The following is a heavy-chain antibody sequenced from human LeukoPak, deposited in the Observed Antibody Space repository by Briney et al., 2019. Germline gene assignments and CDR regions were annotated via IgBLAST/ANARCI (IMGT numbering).Heavy chain of an antibody. D-gene: IGHD1-26*01. CDR3: ARITVGATKVIDY. CDR1: GYTFTGYY. Sequence: ASVKVSCKASGYTFTGYYMHWVRQAPGQGLEWMGWINPNSGGTNYAQKFQGRVTMTRDTSISTAYMELSRLRSDDTAVYYCARITVGATKVIDYWGQGTLVTVPS. J-gene: IGHJ4*02. CDR2: INPNSGGT. V-gene: IGHV1-2*02.